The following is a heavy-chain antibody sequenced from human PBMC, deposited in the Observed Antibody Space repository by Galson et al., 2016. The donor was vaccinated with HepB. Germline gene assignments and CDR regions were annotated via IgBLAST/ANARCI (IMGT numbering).Heavy chain of an antibody. CDR1: GYTFTSYG. CDR2: INTYNGNT. V-gene: IGHV1-18*01. J-gene: IGHJ4*02. Sequence: SVKVSCKASGYTFTSYGINWERQAPGQGLEWMGWINTYNGNTNYTQKIQGRVTMTADTSTTTAFMELRSLRSDDTAVYYCARAWEGAGYCSGGGCYNGKFDHWGQGTLVTVSS. D-gene: IGHD2-15*01. CDR3: ARAWEGAGYCSGGGCYNGKFDH.